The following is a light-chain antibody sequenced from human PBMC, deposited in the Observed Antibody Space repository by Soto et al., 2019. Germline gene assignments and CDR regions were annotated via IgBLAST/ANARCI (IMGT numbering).Light chain of an antibody. CDR1: QSVSSSY. J-gene: IGKJ1*01. CDR2: GAA. Sequence: DIVLTQSPGTLSLSPGERATLSCRASQSVSSSYLAWYQQKPGQAPRLLIYGAASRATGIPDRFSGSGSGTDVILTNSRLEPADFAVYYFQQYGSALPVSFGQGTKVEIK. CDR3: QQYGSALPVS. V-gene: IGKV3-20*01.